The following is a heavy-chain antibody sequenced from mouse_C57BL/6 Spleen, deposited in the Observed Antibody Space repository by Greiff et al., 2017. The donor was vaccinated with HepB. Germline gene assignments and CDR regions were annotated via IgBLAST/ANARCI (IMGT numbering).Heavy chain of an antibody. CDR3: ARDDYDGAWFAY. CDR1: GYTFTDYY. V-gene: IGHV1-76*01. D-gene: IGHD2-4*01. J-gene: IGHJ3*01. Sequence: VQLQQSGAELVRPGASVKLSCKASGYTFTDYYINWVKQRPGQGLEWIARIYPGSGNTYYNEKFKGKATLTAEKSSSTAYMQLSSLTSEDSAVYFCARDDYDGAWFAYWGQGTLVTVSA. CDR2: IYPGSGNT.